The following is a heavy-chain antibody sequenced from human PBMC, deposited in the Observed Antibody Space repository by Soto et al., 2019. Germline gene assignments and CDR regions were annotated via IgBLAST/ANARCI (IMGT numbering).Heavy chain of an antibody. D-gene: IGHD2-8*01. CDR2: IIPLFRTP. CDR3: ARDNARLKLGGNYYYILDV. J-gene: IGHJ6*02. V-gene: IGHV1-69*12. Sequence: QVQLVQSGAEMKEPGSSVKVSCKTSGGTFSSSAISWLRQAPGQGLEWMGGIIPLFRTPDYAQKFQGRVTIAADESTSTAYMELSSLRSEDTAVYYCARDNARLKLGGNYYYILDVWGQGTTITVSS. CDR1: GGTFSSSA.